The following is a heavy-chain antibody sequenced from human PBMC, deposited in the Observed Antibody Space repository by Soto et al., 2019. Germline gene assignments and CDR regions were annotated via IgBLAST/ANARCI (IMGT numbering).Heavy chain of an antibody. Sequence: QVQLQQWGAGLLKPSETLSLTCAVYGGSFSGYSWTWIRQPPGTGLAWIGEINHSGSTNYNPSLKSRVTISVDTSKNQFSLKLTSVNAADTAVYYCARDKITGLFAYWGQGTLVTVSS. J-gene: IGHJ4*02. CDR2: INHSGST. CDR1: GGSFSGYS. V-gene: IGHV4-34*01. D-gene: IGHD2-8*02. CDR3: ARDKITGLFAY.